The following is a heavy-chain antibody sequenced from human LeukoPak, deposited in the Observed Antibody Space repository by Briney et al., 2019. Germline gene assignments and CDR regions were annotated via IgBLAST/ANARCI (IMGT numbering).Heavy chain of an antibody. V-gene: IGHV3-66*01. CDR2: IYIAGST. D-gene: IGHD1-14*01. Sequence: GGSLRLSFAASGLTVSSNYMTWLRQAPGRGLEWVSLIYIAGSTTYADSVRGRFTISRDNSKNTLYLQMNSLRAEDTAMYYCAREQDHTFDIWGQGTMVTVSS. CDR1: GLTVSSNY. CDR3: AREQDHTFDI. J-gene: IGHJ3*02.